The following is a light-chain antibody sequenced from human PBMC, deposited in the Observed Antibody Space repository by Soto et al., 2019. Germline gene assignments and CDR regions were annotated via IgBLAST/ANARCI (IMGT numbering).Light chain of an antibody. Sequence: QSVLTQPASVSGSPGQSITISCTGTSSDVGAYTSVSWYQHHPGKAPKVIIYEVNKRPSGISNRFSGSKSVNTASLTISGLQPDDEADYYCQSYDRSLSGTVFGTGTKVTVL. CDR2: EVN. J-gene: IGLJ1*01. CDR1: SSDVGAYTS. CDR3: QSYDRSLSGTV. V-gene: IGLV2-14*01.